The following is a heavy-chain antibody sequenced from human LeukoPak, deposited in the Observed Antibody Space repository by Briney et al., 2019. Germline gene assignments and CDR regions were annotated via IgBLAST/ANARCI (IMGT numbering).Heavy chain of an antibody. Sequence: SQTLSLTCTVSGGSICSYYWSWIRQPPGKGLEWIGYIYYSGSTNYNPSLKTRVTISVDTSKNQFSLKLSSVTAADTAVYYCARAVVAATLWFDPSGQGTLVTVSS. D-gene: IGHD2-15*01. CDR1: GGSICSYY. CDR2: IYYSGST. V-gene: IGHV4-59*01. J-gene: IGHJ5*02. CDR3: ARAVVAATLWFDP.